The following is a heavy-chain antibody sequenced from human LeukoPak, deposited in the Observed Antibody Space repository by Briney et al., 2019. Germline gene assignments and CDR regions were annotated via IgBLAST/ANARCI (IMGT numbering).Heavy chain of an antibody. Sequence: GASVKVSCKASGGTFSSYAISWVRQAPGQGLEWMGGIIPIFGTANYAQKFQGRVTITADESTSTAYMELSSLRSEDTAVYYCAREGFTMVRGVTHAWFDPWGQGTLVTVSS. CDR2: IIPIFGTA. J-gene: IGHJ5*02. D-gene: IGHD3-10*01. V-gene: IGHV1-69*13. CDR3: AREGFTMVRGVTHAWFDP. CDR1: GGTFSSYA.